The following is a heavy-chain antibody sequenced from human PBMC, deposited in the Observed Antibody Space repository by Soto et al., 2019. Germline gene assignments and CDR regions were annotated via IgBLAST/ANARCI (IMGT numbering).Heavy chain of an antibody. CDR3: ARLGGSHAVPHFDY. CDR1: GGSISSSSYY. CDR2: IYYSGST. D-gene: IGHD1-26*01. Sequence: SETLSLTCTVSGGSISSSSYYWGWIRQPPGKGLEWIGSIYYSGSTYYNPSLKSRVTISVDTSKNQFSLKLSSVTAADTAVYYCARLGGSHAVPHFDYWGQGTLVT. J-gene: IGHJ4*02. V-gene: IGHV4-39*01.